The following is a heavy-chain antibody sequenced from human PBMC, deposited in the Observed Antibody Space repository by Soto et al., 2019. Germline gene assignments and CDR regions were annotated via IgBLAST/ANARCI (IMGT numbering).Heavy chain of an antibody. Sequence: PSETLSLTCAVYGGSFSGYYWSLIRQPPGKGLEWTGEINHSGSTNYNPSLKSRFTMSVDTSKNQFSLKLSTVTAADTAVYYCARRRLIGSITMVRGVIICDYWGQGTLVTVSS. CDR1: GGSFSGYY. J-gene: IGHJ4*02. V-gene: IGHV4-34*01. CDR3: ARRRLIGSITMVRGVIICDY. D-gene: IGHD3-10*01. CDR2: INHSGST.